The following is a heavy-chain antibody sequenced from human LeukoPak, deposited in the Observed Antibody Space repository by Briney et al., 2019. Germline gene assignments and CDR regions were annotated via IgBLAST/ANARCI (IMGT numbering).Heavy chain of an antibody. V-gene: IGHV4-34*01. Sequence: MPSETLSLTCAVYGGSFSGYYWSWIRQPPGKGLEWIGEINHSGSTNYNPSLKSRVTISVDTSKNQFSLKLSSVTAADTAVYYCARGLHPYYFDYWGQGTLVTVSS. J-gene: IGHJ4*02. CDR2: INHSGST. CDR3: ARGLHPYYFDY. CDR1: GGSFSGYY.